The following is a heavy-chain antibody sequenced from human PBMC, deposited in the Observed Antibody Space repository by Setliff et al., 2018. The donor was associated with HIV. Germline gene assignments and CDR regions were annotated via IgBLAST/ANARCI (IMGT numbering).Heavy chain of an antibody. CDR2: IYRSGSA. CDR1: GGSSSSSSFY. Sequence: SETLSLTCTVSGGSSSSSSFYWGWIRQPPGKGLEWIGNIYRSGSAYYNPSLRSRVTISVDTSKNQFYLNLNSVTDADTALYYCARHKDSDYVWGSYRPDGFDIWGQGTTVTVSS. D-gene: IGHD3-16*02. CDR3: ARHKDSDYVWGSYRPDGFDI. J-gene: IGHJ3*02. V-gene: IGHV4-39*01.